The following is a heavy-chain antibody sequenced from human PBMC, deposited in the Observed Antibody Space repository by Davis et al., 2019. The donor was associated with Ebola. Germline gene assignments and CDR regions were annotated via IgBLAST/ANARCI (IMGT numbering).Heavy chain of an antibody. CDR1: GFTFSSYA. V-gene: IGHV3-7*01. Sequence: GESLKISCAASGFTFSSYAMSWVRQAPGKGLEWVANIKQDGSEKYYVDSVKGRFTISRDNAKNSLYLQMNSLRAEDTAVYYCVISSVFSDYWGQGTLVTVSS. CDR2: IKQDGSEK. D-gene: IGHD6-6*01. J-gene: IGHJ4*02. CDR3: VISSVFSDY.